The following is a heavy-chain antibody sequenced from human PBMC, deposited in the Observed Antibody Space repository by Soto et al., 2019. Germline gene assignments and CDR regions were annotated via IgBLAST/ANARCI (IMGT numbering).Heavy chain of an antibody. V-gene: IGHV1-69*13. CDR2: IIPIFGTA. D-gene: IGHD3-3*01. Sequence: ASVKVSCKASGGTFSSYAISWVRQAPGQGLEWMGGIIPIFGTANYAQKFQGRVTITADESTSTAYMELSSLRSEDTAVYYCATGSGLGGRRFLEWLYGMDVWGQGTAVTVSS. CDR3: ATGSGLGGRRFLEWLYGMDV. J-gene: IGHJ6*02. CDR1: GGTFSSYA.